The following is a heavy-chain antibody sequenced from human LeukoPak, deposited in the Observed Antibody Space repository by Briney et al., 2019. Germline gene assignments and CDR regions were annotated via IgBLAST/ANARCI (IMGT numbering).Heavy chain of an antibody. CDR2: INHSGST. D-gene: IGHD3-3*01. CDR3: ARGKPRYDFWSGYYRLAFDY. V-gene: IGHV4-34*01. CDR1: GGSFSGYY. Sequence: SETLSLTCAVYGGSFSGYYWSWIRQPPGKGLDWIGEINHSGSTNYDPSLKSRVTISVDTSKNQFSLRLSSVTAADTAVYYCARGKPRYDFWSGYYRLAFDYWGQGTLVTVSS. J-gene: IGHJ4*02.